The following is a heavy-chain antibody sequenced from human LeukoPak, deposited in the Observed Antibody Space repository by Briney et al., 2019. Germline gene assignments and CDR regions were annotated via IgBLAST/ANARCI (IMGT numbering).Heavy chain of an antibody. D-gene: IGHD3-22*01. J-gene: IGHJ4*02. CDR3: ARGAVRSGYWVY. CDR1: RFTVSSNY. Sequence: GGSLRLSCAASRFTVSSNYMSWVRQAPGKGLEWVSVIYSGGSTYYADSVKGRFTISRDNSKNTLYLQMNSLRAEDTAVYYCARGAVRSGYWVYWGQGTLVTVSS. CDR2: IYSGGST. V-gene: IGHV3-53*01.